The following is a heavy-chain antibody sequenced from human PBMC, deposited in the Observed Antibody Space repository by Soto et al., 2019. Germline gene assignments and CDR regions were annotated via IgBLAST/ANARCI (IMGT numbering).Heavy chain of an antibody. Sequence: QVQLQESGPGLVKPSQTLSLTCTVSGGSISSGGYYWSWIRQHPGKGLEWIGYIYYSGSTYYNPSLKSRVTIAVDTSKNQFSLKLSSVTAADTAVYYCASLQYNYESSGYYYLSYWGQGTLVTVSS. D-gene: IGHD3-22*01. CDR3: ASLQYNYESSGYYYLSY. CDR2: IYYSGST. J-gene: IGHJ4*02. V-gene: IGHV4-31*03. CDR1: GGSISSGGYY.